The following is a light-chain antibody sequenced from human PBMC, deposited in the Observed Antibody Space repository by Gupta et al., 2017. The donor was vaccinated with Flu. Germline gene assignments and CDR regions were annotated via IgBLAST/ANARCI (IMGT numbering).Light chain of an antibody. V-gene: IGLV2-8*01. Sequence: QSALTQPPSASGSPGQSVTISCTGTSSDIGGHHYVSWYQQHPGKAPKLLVYEVTKRPSGVPYRFSGSKSGNTASLTVSGLQAEDEADYYCSSYVTGDGLLFGGGTKVTVL. CDR2: EVT. CDR1: SSDIGGHHY. J-gene: IGLJ2*01. CDR3: SSYVTGDGLL.